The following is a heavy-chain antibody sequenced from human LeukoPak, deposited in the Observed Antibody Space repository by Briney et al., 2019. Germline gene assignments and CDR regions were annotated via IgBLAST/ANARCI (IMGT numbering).Heavy chain of an antibody. J-gene: IGHJ4*02. Sequence: SETLSLTCSVSGASINSYYWNWIRQSPGKGLEWLGNIHYRGTTNYNPSLKSRVTLSLDSSKSQFALKVTSVTAADTAVYYCARDEFGDFQGFDYWGQGTRVTVSS. CDR2: IHYRGTT. V-gene: IGHV4-59*13. CDR3: ARDEFGDFQGFDY. CDR1: GASINSYY. D-gene: IGHD4-17*01.